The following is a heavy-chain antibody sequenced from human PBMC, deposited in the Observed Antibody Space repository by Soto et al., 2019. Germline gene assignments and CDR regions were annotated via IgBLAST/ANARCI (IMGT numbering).Heavy chain of an antibody. CDR3: ARGGDIVVVPAAAPNWFDP. V-gene: IGHV4-34*01. D-gene: IGHD2-2*01. Sequence: SETLSLTCAVYGGSFSGYYWIWIRQPPGKGLEWIGEINHSGSTNYNPSLKSRVTISVDTSKNQFSLKLSSVTAADTAVYYCARGGDIVVVPAAAPNWFDPWGQGTLVTVSS. CDR2: INHSGST. J-gene: IGHJ5*02. CDR1: GGSFSGYY.